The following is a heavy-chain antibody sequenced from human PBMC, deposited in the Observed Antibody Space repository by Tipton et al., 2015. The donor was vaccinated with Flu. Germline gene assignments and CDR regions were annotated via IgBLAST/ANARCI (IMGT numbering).Heavy chain of an antibody. J-gene: IGHJ6*02. CDR2: INWRGNSV. D-gene: IGHD6-13*01. CDR3: AKDRSPGSSMDYYSFSAMGA. CDR1: GFTFDEYP. Sequence: SLRLSCAASGFTFDEYPMHWVRQAPGKGLEWVSSINWRGNSVDYADSVRGRFTVSRDNGKNSLSLEMNSLRPEDTALYYCAKDRSPGSSMDYYSFSAMGAWGQGTTVPVSS. V-gene: IGHV3-9*01.